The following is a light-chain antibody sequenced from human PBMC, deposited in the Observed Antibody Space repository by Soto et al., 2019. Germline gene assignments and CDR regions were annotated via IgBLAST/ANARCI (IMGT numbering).Light chain of an antibody. CDR1: QRVSTSF. V-gene: IGKV3-20*01. J-gene: IGKJ2*01. CDR2: GAS. Sequence: EIVLTQSPDTLSLSPGERATLSCRASQRVSTSFLACYQQKPGQAPRLLIYGASRRATGISDRFSGSVSGTEFTLTISRLQPEDSAVYYCQQYGRSPLYTFGQGTKLEIK. CDR3: QQYGRSPLYT.